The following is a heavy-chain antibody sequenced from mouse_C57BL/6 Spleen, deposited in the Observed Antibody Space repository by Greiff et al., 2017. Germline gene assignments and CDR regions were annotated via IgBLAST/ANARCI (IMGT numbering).Heavy chain of an antibody. V-gene: IGHV1-56*01. D-gene: IGHD3-2*02. CDR1: GYTFTSHW. Sequence: VQLQQSGPELVRPGASVKISCKAPGYTFTSHWMQWVRQRPGQGLEWIGEIFPGSGSTYYNEKFKGKATLTVDTSSSTAYMQLSSLTSEDSAVYFYSSTGTAQAAMDYWGQGTSVTVSS. J-gene: IGHJ4*01. CDR2: IFPGSGST. CDR3: SSTGTAQAAMDY.